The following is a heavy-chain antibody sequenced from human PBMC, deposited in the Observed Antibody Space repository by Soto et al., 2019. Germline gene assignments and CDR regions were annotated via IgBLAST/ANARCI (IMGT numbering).Heavy chain of an antibody. V-gene: IGHV4-39*01. CDR3: ASYSGSYYYGMDV. CDR2: IYYSGST. D-gene: IGHD1-26*01. J-gene: IGHJ6*02. CDR1: CGSISSSSYY. Sequence: PSETLSLTCTVSCGSISSSSYYWGWIRQPPGKGLEWIGSIYYSGSTYYNPSLKSRVTISVDTSKNQFSLKLSSVTAADTAVYYCASYSGSYYYGMDVWGQWTTVTVSS.